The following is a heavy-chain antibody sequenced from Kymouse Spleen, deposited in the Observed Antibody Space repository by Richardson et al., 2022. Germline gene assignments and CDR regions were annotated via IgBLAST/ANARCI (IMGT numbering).Heavy chain of an antibody. CDR3: ARDRGITGTTRDYYGMDV. CDR2: IWYDGSNK. Sequence: QVQLVESGGGVVQPGRSLRLSCAASGFTFSSYGMHWVRQAPGKGLEWVAVIWYDGSNKYYADSVKGRFTISRDNSKNTLYLQMNSLRAEDTAVYYCARDRGITGTTRDYYGMDVWGQGTTVTVSS. CDR1: GFTFSSYG. V-gene: IGHV3-33*01. J-gene: IGHJ6*02. D-gene: IGHD1-7*01.